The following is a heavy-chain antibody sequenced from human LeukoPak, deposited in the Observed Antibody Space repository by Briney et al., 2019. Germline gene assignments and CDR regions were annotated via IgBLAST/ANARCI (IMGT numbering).Heavy chain of an antibody. CDR3: AKDLGEWIQLWSDAFDI. D-gene: IGHD5-18*01. V-gene: IGHV3-30*18. CDR1: GFTFSSYG. CDR2: ISYDGSSK. Sequence: PGRSLRLSCAASGFTFSSYGMHWVRQAPGKGLEWEAVISYDGSSKYYADSVKGRFTISRDNSKNTLYLQMNSLRAEDTAVYYCAKDLGEWIQLWSDAFDIWGQGTMVTVSS. J-gene: IGHJ3*02.